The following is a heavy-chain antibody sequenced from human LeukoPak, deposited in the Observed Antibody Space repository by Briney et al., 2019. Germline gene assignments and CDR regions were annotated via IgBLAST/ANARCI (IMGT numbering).Heavy chain of an antibody. CDR1: GGSISSYY. V-gene: IGHV4-59*08. CDR3: AGRSIAAAD. J-gene: IGHJ4*02. Sequence: SETLSLTCTVSGGSISSYYWSWIRQPPGKGLEWIGYIYYSGSTNYNPSLKSRVTISVDTSKNQFSLKLSSVTAADTAVYYCAGRSIAAADWGQGTLVTVSS. CDR2: IYYSGST. D-gene: IGHD6-13*01.